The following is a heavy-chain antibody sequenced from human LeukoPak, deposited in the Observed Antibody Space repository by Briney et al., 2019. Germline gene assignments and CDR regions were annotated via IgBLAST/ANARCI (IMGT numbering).Heavy chain of an antibody. Sequence: SETLSLTCTVSGGSISSYYWSWIRQPPGKGLERIGHIYYSGSTNYNPSLKSRVTISVDTSKNQFSLKLSSVTAADTAVYYCARVFNRSSGWYRGFDYWGQGTLVTVSS. V-gene: IGHV4-59*01. CDR3: ARVFNRSSGWYRGFDY. D-gene: IGHD6-19*01. CDR1: GGSISSYY. CDR2: IYYSGST. J-gene: IGHJ4*02.